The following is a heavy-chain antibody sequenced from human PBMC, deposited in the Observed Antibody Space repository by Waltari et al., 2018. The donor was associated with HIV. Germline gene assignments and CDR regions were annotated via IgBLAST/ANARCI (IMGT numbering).Heavy chain of an antibody. CDR1: GYTFTSYY. CDR2: INPSGGST. J-gene: IGHJ3*02. V-gene: IGHV1-46*03. D-gene: IGHD2-2*01. CDR3: AIPQIVVVPAAHHDAFDI. Sequence: QVQLVQSGAEVKKPGASVKVSCKASGYTFTSYYMHWVRQAPGQGLEWMGIINPSGGSTSYAQKFQGRVTMTRDTATSTVYMELSSLRSEDTAVYYCAIPQIVVVPAAHHDAFDIWGQGTMVTVSS.